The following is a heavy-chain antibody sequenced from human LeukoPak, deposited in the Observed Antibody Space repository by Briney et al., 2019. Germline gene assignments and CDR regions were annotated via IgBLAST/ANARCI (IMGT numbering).Heavy chain of an antibody. V-gene: IGHV4-34*01. CDR3: ARGDGSGSYLNWLDP. CDR1: GGSFSGYY. D-gene: IGHD3-10*01. Sequence: SETLSLTCAVYGGSFSGYYWSWIRQPPGKGLEWIGEINHSGSTNYDPSLKSRVTISVDTSKNQFSLKLSSVTAADTAVYYCARGDGSGSYLNWLDPWGQGTLVTVSS. CDR2: INHSGST. J-gene: IGHJ5*02.